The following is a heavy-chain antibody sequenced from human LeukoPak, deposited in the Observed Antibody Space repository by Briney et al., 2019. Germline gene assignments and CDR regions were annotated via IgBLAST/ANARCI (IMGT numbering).Heavy chain of an antibody. Sequence: GGSLRLSCAASGFSFSDYYMSWIRQAPGKGLEWVSYISSSGSTIDYADSVKGRFTISRDNDKNPLYLEMNSLRAEDTAVYYCARDTYYYDSSGYWFDYWGQGTLVTVSS. V-gene: IGHV3-11*01. J-gene: IGHJ4*02. D-gene: IGHD3-22*01. CDR1: GFSFSDYY. CDR2: ISSSGSTI. CDR3: ARDTYYYDSSGYWFDY.